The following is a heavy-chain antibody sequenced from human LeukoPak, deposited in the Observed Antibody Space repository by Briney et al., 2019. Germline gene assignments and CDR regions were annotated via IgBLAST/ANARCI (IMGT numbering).Heavy chain of an antibody. CDR2: ITLFFGKA. CDR1: GGTFSSYT. Sequence: SVKVSCKASGGTFSSYTISWVRQAPGQGLGWMGGITLFFGKANYAEKFQGRVTITTDESTSTAYMELSSLTSEDTAVYYCARAFDYGGNYDYWGQGTLVTVSS. J-gene: IGHJ4*02. D-gene: IGHD4-23*01. V-gene: IGHV1-69*05. CDR3: ARAFDYGGNYDY.